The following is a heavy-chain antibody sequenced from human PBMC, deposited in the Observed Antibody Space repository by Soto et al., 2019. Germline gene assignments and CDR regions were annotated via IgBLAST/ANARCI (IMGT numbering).Heavy chain of an antibody. V-gene: IGHV4-39*01. CDR2: IYYSGST. CDR3: ARCHRGLRCHLDY. CDR1: GGSISSNSYY. J-gene: IGHJ4*02. D-gene: IGHD4-17*01. Sequence: SETLSLTCTVSGGSISSNSYYWGWIRQPPGKGLEWIGSIYYSGSTYYNPSLKSRVAISVDTSKSQFSLKLYSVTAADTAVYFCARCHRGLRCHLDYWGQGTLVTV.